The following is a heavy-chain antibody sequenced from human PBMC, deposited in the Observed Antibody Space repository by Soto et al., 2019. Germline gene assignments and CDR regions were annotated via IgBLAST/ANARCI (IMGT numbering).Heavy chain of an antibody. V-gene: IGHV3-23*01. CDR1: GFTFSDYA. CDR3: TAPRDEYGSGVSWFTYGMDI. CDR2: LDGAGGST. D-gene: IGHD3-10*01. Sequence: GSLRLSCLASGFTFSDYAMTWVRHVPGRGLEWVASLDGAGGSTYYADSVRGRFTISRDNSQNTLFLQMKRLTVDDTAIYYCTAPRDEYGSGVSWFTYGMDIWGQGTTVT. J-gene: IGHJ6*02.